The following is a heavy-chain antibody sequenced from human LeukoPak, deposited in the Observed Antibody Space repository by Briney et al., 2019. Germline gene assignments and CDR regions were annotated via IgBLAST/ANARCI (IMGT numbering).Heavy chain of an antibody. D-gene: IGHD4-23*01. J-gene: IGHJ4*02. CDR1: GDSVSSYSAA. CDR2: TYYKSMWYY. CDR3: ARDQTEDYGGNSPFDY. V-gene: IGHV6-1*01. Sequence: SQTLSLTCAISGDSVSSYSAAWNWIRQSPSRGLEWLGRTYYKSMWYYDYAVSVKSRITIYPDTSKNQISLYLTSVTPEDTAVYYCARDQTEDYGGNSPFDYWGQGTLVTVSS.